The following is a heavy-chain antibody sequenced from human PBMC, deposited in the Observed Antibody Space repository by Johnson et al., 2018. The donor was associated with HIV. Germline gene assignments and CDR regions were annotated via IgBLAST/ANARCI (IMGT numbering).Heavy chain of an antibody. CDR3: AKDSDRYYYGSGDAFDI. J-gene: IGHJ3*02. Sequence: VQVVESGGSSVQPGGSLRLSCAASGFSFDDYAMHWVRQVPGRGLEWVSLISWDGGNTHYADSVKGRFIISRDNSKNSLYLQMNILRDEDTALYFCAKDSDRYYYGSGDAFDIWGQGTMVTVFS. CDR1: GFSFDDYA. D-gene: IGHD3-10*01. CDR2: ISWDGGNT. V-gene: IGHV3-43D*03.